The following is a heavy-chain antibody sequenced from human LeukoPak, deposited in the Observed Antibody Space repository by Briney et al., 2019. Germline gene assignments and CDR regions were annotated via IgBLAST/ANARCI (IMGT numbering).Heavy chain of an antibody. Sequence: QLGGPLRLSCAASGFTFSGYWMHWVRPVPGKGLVWGSRINDDGRYTVYADSVKGRFTIPRDNAKNTLYLQMNSLRAEDTAVYYCARDGRWLHVGMDVWGKGTTVTVSS. V-gene: IGHV3-74*01. CDR2: INDDGRYT. CDR3: ARDGRWLHVGMDV. D-gene: IGHD5-24*01. CDR1: GFTFSGYW. J-gene: IGHJ6*04.